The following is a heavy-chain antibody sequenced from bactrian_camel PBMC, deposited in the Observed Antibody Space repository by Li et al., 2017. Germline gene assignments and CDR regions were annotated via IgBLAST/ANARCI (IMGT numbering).Heavy chain of an antibody. CDR3: AAPCTVDASY. CDR1: GITLKNFP. CDR2: ITQDSPRA. V-gene: IGHV3-2*01. J-gene: IGHJ4*01. Sequence: VESGGGSAQPGGSLRLTCVASGITLKNFPMTWVRQRAGQGLEWVSSITQDSPRAEYAESVKGRFTISKDSATNTLYLQMNSLKPEDTAMYYCAAPCTVDASYRGQGTQVTVS. D-gene: IGHD1*01.